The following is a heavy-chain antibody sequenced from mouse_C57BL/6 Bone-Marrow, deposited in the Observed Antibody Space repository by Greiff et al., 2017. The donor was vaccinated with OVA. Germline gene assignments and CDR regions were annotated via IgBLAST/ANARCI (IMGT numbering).Heavy chain of an antibody. CDR1: GYTFTSYW. V-gene: IGHV1-74*01. J-gene: IGHJ3*01. D-gene: IGHD1-1*01. Sequence: QVQLKEPGAELVKPGASVKVSCKASGYTFTSYWMHWVKPRPGQGLEWIGRIHPSDSDTNYNQKFKGKATLTVDKSSSTAYMQLSSLTSEDSAVYYCAIWGTTVPWFAYWGQGTLVTVSA. CDR2: IHPSDSDT. CDR3: AIWGTTVPWFAY.